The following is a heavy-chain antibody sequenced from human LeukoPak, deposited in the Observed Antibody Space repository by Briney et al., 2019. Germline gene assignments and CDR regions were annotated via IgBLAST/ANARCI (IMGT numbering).Heavy chain of an antibody. D-gene: IGHD1-26*01. V-gene: IGHV1-2*02. Sequence: ASVKVSCKASGYTFTDYYMHWVRQAPGQGLEWMGWINPKSGGTNYAQNFQGRVTMTRNTSISTAYMELSRLRSDDTAVYYCAKDLQWELPRGDALDIWGQGTMVTVSS. CDR1: GYTFTDYY. CDR3: AKDLQWELPRGDALDI. J-gene: IGHJ3*02. CDR2: INPKSGGT.